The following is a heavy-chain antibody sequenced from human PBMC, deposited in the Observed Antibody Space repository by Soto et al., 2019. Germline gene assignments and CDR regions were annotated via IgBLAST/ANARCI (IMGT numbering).Heavy chain of an antibody. CDR3: ARDYGAGLSDYFDF. CDR1: VFTFSSYA. J-gene: IGHJ4*01. V-gene: IGHV3-23*01. CDR2: VSGSGAIT. Sequence: GWSLRLSCAASVFTFSSYAMAWVRQAPGKGLEWVSGVSGSGAITYYADSVKGRFTISRDYSKNTLYLQMSSLRAEDTAVYYCARDYGAGLSDYFDFWGHGTLVTVSS. D-gene: IGHD4-17*01.